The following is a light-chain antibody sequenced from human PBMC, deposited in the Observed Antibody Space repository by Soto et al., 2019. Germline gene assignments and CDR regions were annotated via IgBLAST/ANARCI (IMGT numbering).Light chain of an antibody. Sequence: QSALTQPASVSGSPGQSITISCTGTSSDVGGYNYVCWYQQHPGKAPNLMIYDVTYRPSGVSNRFSASKSGNTASLTISGLQAEDEADYYCSSYSSTSTLLFGGGTKLTVL. CDR2: DVT. J-gene: IGLJ2*01. V-gene: IGLV2-14*03. CDR1: SSDVGGYNY. CDR3: SSYSSTSTLL.